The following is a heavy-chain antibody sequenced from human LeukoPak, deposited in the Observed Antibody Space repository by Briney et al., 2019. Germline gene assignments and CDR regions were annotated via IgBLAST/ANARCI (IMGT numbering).Heavy chain of an antibody. CDR1: GGSISSGGYS. J-gene: IGHJ4*02. CDR2: IYHSGST. CDR3: AGEGPRGFDY. Sequence: SETLSLTCAVSGGSISSGGYSWSWIRQPPGKGLEWIGYIYHSGSTYYNPSLKSRVTISVDRSKNQFSLKLSSVTAADTAVYYCAGEGPRGFDYWGQGTLVTVSS. V-gene: IGHV4-30-2*01.